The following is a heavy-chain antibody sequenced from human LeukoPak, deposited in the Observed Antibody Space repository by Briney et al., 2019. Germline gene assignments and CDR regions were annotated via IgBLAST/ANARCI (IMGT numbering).Heavy chain of an antibody. Sequence: SETLSLTCTVSGGSISSGDYYWSWIRQHPGKGLEWIGYIYYSGDTYYNPSLRSRVSISLDTSKNQFSLKLSSVTAADTAMYYCARDYGNNWFDPWGQGTLVTVSA. CDR3: ARDYGNNWFDP. D-gene: IGHD4-17*01. CDR1: GGSISSGDYY. CDR2: IYYSGDT. V-gene: IGHV4-31*03. J-gene: IGHJ5*02.